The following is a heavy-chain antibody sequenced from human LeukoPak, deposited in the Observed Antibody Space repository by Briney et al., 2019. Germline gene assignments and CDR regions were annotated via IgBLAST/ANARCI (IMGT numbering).Heavy chain of an antibody. CDR2: IIPIFGTA. CDR3: ARDHDILTGYLDY. J-gene: IGHJ4*02. V-gene: IGHV1-69*05. CDR1: GYTFTSYG. Sequence: SVKVSCKASGYTFTSYGISWVRQAPGQGLEWMGGIIPIFGTANYAQKFQGRVTITTDESTSTAYMELSSLRSEDTAVYYCARDHDILTGYLDYWGQGTLITVSS. D-gene: IGHD3-9*01.